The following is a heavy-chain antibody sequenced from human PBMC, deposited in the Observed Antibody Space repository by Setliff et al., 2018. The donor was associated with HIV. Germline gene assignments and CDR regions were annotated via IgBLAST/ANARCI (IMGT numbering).Heavy chain of an antibody. CDR1: GYTFISYY. Sequence: ASVKVSCKASGYTFISYYMHWVRQAPGQGLEWMGIINPSGGGASYAHEFQGRVTVTRDTSISTVYLDLTRLTSDDTAIYYCVRVAVTGRGLAYWGQGTRVTVSS. CDR3: VRVAVTGRGLAY. J-gene: IGHJ4*02. CDR2: INPSGGGA. D-gene: IGHD6-19*01. V-gene: IGHV1-46*01.